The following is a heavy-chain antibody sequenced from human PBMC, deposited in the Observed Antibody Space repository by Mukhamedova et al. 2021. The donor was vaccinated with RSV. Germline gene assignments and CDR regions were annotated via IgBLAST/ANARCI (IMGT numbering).Heavy chain of an antibody. J-gene: IGHJ4*02. D-gene: IGHD3-22*01. CDR2: FDPEDGET. CDR3: ATDLGYYDSSGYYSRFAY. Sequence: MGGFDPEDGETIYAQKFQGRVTMTEDTSTDTAYMELSSLRSEDTAVYYCATDLGYYDSSGYYSRFAYWGQGTLVTVSS. V-gene: IGHV1-24*01.